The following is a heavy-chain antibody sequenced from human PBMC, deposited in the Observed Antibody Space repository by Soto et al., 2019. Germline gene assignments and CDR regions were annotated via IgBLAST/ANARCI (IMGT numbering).Heavy chain of an antibody. CDR3: ARQGKPVVGEWYFDF. CDR2: ISGSSGFI. V-gene: IGHV3-21*01. Sequence: EVQLVESGGGLVKPAGSLRLSCAASGFTFSGYTMNWVRQAPGKGLEWVSSISGSSGFIYYTDSVKGRFTISRDHARNALYLQMNSLRAEDTAVYYCARQGKPVVGEWYFDFWGQGALVTVSS. CDR1: GFTFSGYT. J-gene: IGHJ4*02. D-gene: IGHD3-10*01.